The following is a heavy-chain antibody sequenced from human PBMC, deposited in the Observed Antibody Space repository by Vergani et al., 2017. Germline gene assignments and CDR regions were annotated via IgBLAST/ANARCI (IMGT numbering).Heavy chain of an antibody. Sequence: QLQLQESGPGLVKPSETLSLTCTVSGGSISSSSYYWGWIRQPPGKGLEWIGSIYYSGSTYYNPSLKSRVTISVDTSKNQFSLKLSSVTAADTAVYYWARWGRTYYYDSSGLFDYWGQGTLVTVSS. D-gene: IGHD3-22*01. CDR3: ARWGRTYYYDSSGLFDY. V-gene: IGHV4-39*07. CDR1: GGSISSSSYY. CDR2: IYYSGST. J-gene: IGHJ4*02.